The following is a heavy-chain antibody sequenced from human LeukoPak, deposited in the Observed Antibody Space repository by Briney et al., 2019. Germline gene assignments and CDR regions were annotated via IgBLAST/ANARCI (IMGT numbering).Heavy chain of an antibody. CDR2: IYYSGST. CDR3: ARQSRSSGYYPCDY. CDR1: GGSISSGGYS. V-gene: IGHV4-61*08. D-gene: IGHD3-22*01. J-gene: IGHJ4*02. Sequence: KPPETLSLTCAVSGGSISSGGYSWSWIRQPPGKGLEWIGYIYYSGSTNYNPSLKSRATISVDTSKNRFSLKLSSVTAADTAVYYCARQSRSSGYYPCDYWGQGTLVTVSS.